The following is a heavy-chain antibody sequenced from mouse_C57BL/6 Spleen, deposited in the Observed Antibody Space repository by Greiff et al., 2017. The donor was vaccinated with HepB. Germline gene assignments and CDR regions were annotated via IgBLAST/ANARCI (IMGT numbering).Heavy chain of an antibody. J-gene: IGHJ4*01. D-gene: IGHD2-4*01. V-gene: IGHV5-9-1*02. Sequence: VQLKESGEGLVKPGGSLKLSCAASGFTFSSYAMSWVRQTPEKRLEWVAYISSGGDYIYYADTVKGRFTISRDNARNTLYLQMSSLKSEDTAMYYCTGDYDGYYAMDYWGQGTSVTVSS. CDR3: TGDYDGYYAMDY. CDR1: GFTFSSYA. CDR2: ISSGGDYI.